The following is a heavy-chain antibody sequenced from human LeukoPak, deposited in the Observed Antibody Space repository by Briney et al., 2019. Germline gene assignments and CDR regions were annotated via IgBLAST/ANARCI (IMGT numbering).Heavy chain of an antibody. CDR1: GFTFDDYA. CDR3: AREGSIVARTDY. CDR2: ISWNSGSI. J-gene: IGHJ4*02. D-gene: IGHD3-16*02. V-gene: IGHV3-9*01. Sequence: GGSLRLSCAASGFTFDDYAMHWVRQAPGKGLEWVSGISWNSGSIGYAEYVKGRFTISRDNSKNTLYLQMNGLKTEDTAVYYCAREGSIVARTDYWGQGALVIVSS.